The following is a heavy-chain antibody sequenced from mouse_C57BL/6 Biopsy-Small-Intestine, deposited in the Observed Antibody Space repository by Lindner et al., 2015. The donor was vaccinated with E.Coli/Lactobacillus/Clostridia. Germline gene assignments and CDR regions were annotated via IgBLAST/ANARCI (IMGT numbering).Heavy chain of an antibody. J-gene: IGHJ1*01. CDR2: VYPGDGNT. Sequence: VQLQESGPELVKPGASVKISCKASGYTFTDFFINWVKQRPGKGLEWIGRVYPGDGNTNYNGKFKGKATLTADKSSSTAYIQLSSLTSEDSAVYFCARGNSKWYFDVWGAGTTVTVSS. CDR3: ARGNSKWYFDV. D-gene: IGHD2-5*01. CDR1: GYTFTDFF. V-gene: IGHV1-82*01.